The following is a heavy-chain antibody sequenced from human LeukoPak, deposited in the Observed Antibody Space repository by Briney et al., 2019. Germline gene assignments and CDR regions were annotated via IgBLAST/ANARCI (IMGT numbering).Heavy chain of an antibody. CDR3: ATDHTLGEVRGVFDAFDI. D-gene: IGHD3-10*01. CDR2: MNPNSGNT. V-gene: IGHV1-8*01. Sequence: ASVKVSCKASGHTFTSYDINWVRQATGQGLEWMGWMNPNSGNTGYAQKFQGRVTMTRNTSIRTAYMELSSLRSEDTAVYYCATDHTLGEVRGVFDAFDIWGQGTMVTVSS. CDR1: GHTFTSYD. J-gene: IGHJ3*02.